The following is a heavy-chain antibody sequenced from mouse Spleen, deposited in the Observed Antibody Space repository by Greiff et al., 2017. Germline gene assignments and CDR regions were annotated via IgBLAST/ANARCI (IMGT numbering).Heavy chain of an antibody. CDR1: GFTFSSYA. Sequence: EVQLVESGGGLVQPGGSLKLSCAASGFTFSSYAMSWVRQTPEKRLEWVATISSGGGNTYYPDSVKGRFTISRDNAKNTLYLQMSSLKSEDTAMYYCARQRDRYFDVWGAGTTVTVSS. D-gene: IGHD3-3*01. CDR2: ISSGGGNT. J-gene: IGHJ1*01. CDR3: ARQRDRYFDV. V-gene: IGHV5-9-3*01.